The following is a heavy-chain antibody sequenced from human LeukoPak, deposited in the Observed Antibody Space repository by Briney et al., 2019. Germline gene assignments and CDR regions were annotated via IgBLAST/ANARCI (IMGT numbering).Heavy chain of an antibody. Sequence: ESGPTLVNPTQTLTLTCTFSGFSLSTSGMCVSWIRQPPGKALEWLARIDWDDDKYYSTSLKTRLTISKDTSKNQVVLRMTNIDPVDPATYSCARMDLMGKLRYASDIWGQGTMVTVSS. J-gene: IGHJ3*02. CDR2: IDWDDDK. V-gene: IGHV2-70*11. CDR1: GFSLSTSGMC. D-gene: IGHD2-8*01. CDR3: ARMDLMGKLRYASDI.